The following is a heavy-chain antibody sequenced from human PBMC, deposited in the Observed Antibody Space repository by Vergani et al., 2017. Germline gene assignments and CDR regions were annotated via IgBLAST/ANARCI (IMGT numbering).Heavy chain of an antibody. CDR3: ARVGYYDSSGYSYWFDP. D-gene: IGHD3-22*01. J-gene: IGHJ5*02. Sequence: QVQLVQSGAEVKKPGASVKVSCKASGYTFTGYYMHWVRQAPGQGLEWMGWINPNSGGTNYAQKFQGRVTMTRDTSISTAYMELSRLRSDDTAVYYCARVGYYDSSGYSYWFDPWGQGTLVTVSS. CDR1: GYTFTGYY. V-gene: IGHV1-2*02. CDR2: INPNSGGT.